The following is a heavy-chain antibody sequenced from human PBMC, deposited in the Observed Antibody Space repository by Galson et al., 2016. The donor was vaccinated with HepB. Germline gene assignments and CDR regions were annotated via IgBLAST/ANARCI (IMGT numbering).Heavy chain of an antibody. J-gene: IGHJ4*02. CDR3: AREVTYDSSGYYYVGWDY. CDR2: INSDLSST. D-gene: IGHD3-22*01. Sequence: SLRLSCAASGFTFRTYWMHWVRQAPGKGLVWVSRINSDLSSTSYADSVKGRFTISSDNAKNTLSLQMNSRRAEYTAVYYCAREVTYDSSGYYYVGWDYWGQGTLVTVSS. CDR1: GFTFRTYW. V-gene: IGHV3-74*01.